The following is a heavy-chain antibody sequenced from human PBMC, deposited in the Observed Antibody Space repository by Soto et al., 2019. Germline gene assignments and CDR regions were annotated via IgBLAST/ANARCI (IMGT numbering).Heavy chain of an antibody. CDR2: ISSNSGTM. J-gene: IGHJ4*02. CDR1: GFTFSNYW. CDR3: ARDRFYYGSSGYYYFDY. Sequence: GGSLRLSCAASGFTFSNYWMHWVRQAPGKGLVWVSYISSNSGTMYYADSVKGRFTISRDNAKNSLYLQMNSLRAEDTAVYYCARDRFYYGSSGYYYFDYWGQGTLVTVSS. V-gene: IGHV3-48*01. D-gene: IGHD3-22*01.